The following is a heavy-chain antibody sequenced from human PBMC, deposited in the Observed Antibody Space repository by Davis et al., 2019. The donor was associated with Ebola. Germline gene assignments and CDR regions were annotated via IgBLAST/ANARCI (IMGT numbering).Heavy chain of an antibody. CDR2: ISGTGDST. V-gene: IGHV3-23*01. CDR3: SKRIKAGAGAPIDY. D-gene: IGHD6-13*01. CDR1: GFRFSSHV. Sequence: GESLKLSCAASGFRFSSHVRRWVRLAPGKGLEWVSTISGTGDSTDYADSVKGRFTISRDNSKNTLYLQMNSLRADDTAIYYCSKRIKAGAGAPIDYWGQGTLVTVSS. J-gene: IGHJ4*02.